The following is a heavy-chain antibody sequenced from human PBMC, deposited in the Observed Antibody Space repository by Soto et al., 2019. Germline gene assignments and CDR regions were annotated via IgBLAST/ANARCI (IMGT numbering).Heavy chain of an antibody. D-gene: IGHD6-25*01. CDR2: TYYRSKWYN. V-gene: IGHV6-1*01. CDR1: WDSVSRNRSA. CDR3: ARGKKEQRGYYYGMDV. Sequence: LQTLSLTWAISWDSVSRNRSAWNWIRQSPSRGLGWLGRTYYRSKWYNDYAVSVESQITINPYTSKNQFSLQLNSVTPEDTAVYYRARGKKEQRGYYYGMDVWGQGTTVTVYS. J-gene: IGHJ6*02.